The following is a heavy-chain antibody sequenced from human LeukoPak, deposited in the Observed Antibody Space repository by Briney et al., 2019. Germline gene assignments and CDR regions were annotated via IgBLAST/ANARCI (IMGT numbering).Heavy chain of an antibody. V-gene: IGHV1-18*01. CDR1: GYTFTSYG. D-gene: IGHD6-13*01. CDR3: ARVPSLYSSKKNWFDP. J-gene: IGHJ5*02. CDR2: ISAYNGNT. Sequence: ASVKVSCKASGYTFTSYGISWVRQAPGQGLEWMGWISAYNGNTNYAQKLQGRVTMTTDTSTSTAYMELRSLRSDDTAVYYCARVPSLYSSKKNWFDPWGQGTLVTVSS.